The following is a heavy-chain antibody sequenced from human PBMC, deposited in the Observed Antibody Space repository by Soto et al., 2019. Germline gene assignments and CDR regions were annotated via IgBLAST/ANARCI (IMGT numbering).Heavy chain of an antibody. D-gene: IGHD6-13*01. Sequence: PGVSLRCSYAASRFAFSRYYISWIRWSQGQGLDGLTYISNGGSTIYYAESGKSRSNNTRDNDKIPLYLQMNSLRVENTSGYYCARDPDGYSRSTNWFDPWGQGTLVTVSS. CDR1: RFAFSRYY. CDR2: ISNGGSTI. V-gene: IGHV3-11*01. CDR3: ARDPDGYSRSTNWFDP. J-gene: IGHJ5*02.